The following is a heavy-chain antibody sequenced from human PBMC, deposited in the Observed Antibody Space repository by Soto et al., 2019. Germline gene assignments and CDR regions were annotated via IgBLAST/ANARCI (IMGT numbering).Heavy chain of an antibody. CDR3: AHRRVGDGNGWDVGVFDY. J-gene: IGHJ4*02. CDR2: IYWDDDR. V-gene: IGHV2-5*02. Sequence: QITLKESGPTRVKPTQTLALTCNFSGFSLSTSGVGVGWIRQPPGKALECLGIIYWDDDRRYSPSLKNRLTITKDTSENEVVLIMTNMDPEDTGTYYCAHRRVGDGNGWDVGVFDYWGQGFLVTVSS. CDR1: GFSLSTSGVG. D-gene: IGHD2-8*01.